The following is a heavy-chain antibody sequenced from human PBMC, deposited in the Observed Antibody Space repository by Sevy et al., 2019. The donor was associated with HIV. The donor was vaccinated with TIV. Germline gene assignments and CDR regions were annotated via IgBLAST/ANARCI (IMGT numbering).Heavy chain of an antibody. Sequence: ASVKVSCKASGYTFTSYGISWVRQAPGQGLEWMGWISAYNGNTNYAQKLQGRVTMTTDTSTSTAYMELRSLRSDDTAVYYCAGDPCYSGSYYCYFDYWGQGTLVTVSS. CDR2: ISAYNGNT. CDR3: AGDPCYSGSYYCYFDY. CDR1: GYTFTSYG. D-gene: IGHD1-26*01. V-gene: IGHV1-18*01. J-gene: IGHJ4*02.